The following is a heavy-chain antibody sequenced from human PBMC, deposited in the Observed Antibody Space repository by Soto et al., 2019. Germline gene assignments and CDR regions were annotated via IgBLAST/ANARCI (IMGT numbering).Heavy chain of an antibody. CDR1: GFTVTINY. Sequence: EVQVVESGGGLIQPGGSLRLSCAVSGFTVTINYTSWVRQAPGKGLEWVSVIYSGGTIYYADSVKGRFTISRDTSKNTLYLQMNSRRGEDTAVYYCHGYGYWGQGTLVTGAS. CDR3: HGYGY. D-gene: IGHD5-12*01. CDR2: IYSGGTI. V-gene: IGHV3-53*01. J-gene: IGHJ4*02.